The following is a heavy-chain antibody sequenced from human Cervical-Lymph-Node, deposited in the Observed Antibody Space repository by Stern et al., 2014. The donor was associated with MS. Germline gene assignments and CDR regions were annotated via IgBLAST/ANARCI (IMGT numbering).Heavy chain of an antibody. CDR2: ISDDGGSK. Sequence: VQLEESGGGVVQPGRSLRLSCVASGFNLNTYVVHWVRQAPGKGLEWVAAISDDGGSKYYADSLKGRITVSRDNSRSTVNLQMDSLTAEDTAVFYCAREWHSSGRCAPFDIWGQGTVVTVSS. J-gene: IGHJ3*02. CDR3: AREWHSSGRCAPFDI. CDR1: GFNLNTYV. D-gene: IGHD6-19*01. V-gene: IGHV3-30-3*01.